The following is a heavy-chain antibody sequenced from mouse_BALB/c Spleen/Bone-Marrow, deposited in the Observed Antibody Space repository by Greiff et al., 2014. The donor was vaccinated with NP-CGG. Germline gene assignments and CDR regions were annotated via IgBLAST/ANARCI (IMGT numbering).Heavy chain of an antibody. CDR1: GFNIRDTY. Sequence: EVQLQESGAELVKPGASVKLSCTSSGFNIRDTYIHWVKQRPEQGLEWIGKIDPAKDNTEYDPKFQGKATITADTPSNTAYLQLSSLTSEDTAVYYCARGVRQLGQPFWGQGTLVTVST. J-gene: IGHJ3*01. D-gene: IGHD3-2*01. V-gene: IGHV14-3*02. CDR2: IDPAKDNT. CDR3: ARGVRQLGQPF.